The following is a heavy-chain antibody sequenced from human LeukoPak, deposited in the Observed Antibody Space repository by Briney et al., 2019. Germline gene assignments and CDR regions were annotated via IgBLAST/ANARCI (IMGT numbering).Heavy chain of an antibody. D-gene: IGHD1-26*01. J-gene: IGHJ4*02. Sequence: NSSETLSLTCTVSGGSISSYYWSWIRQPPGKGLEWIGYIYYSGSTNYNPSLKSRVTISVDTSKNQFSLKLSSVTAADTAVYYCARDGIVGATGEFDYWGQGTLVTVSS. CDR2: IYYSGST. CDR3: ARDGIVGATGEFDY. V-gene: IGHV4-59*01. CDR1: GGSISSYY.